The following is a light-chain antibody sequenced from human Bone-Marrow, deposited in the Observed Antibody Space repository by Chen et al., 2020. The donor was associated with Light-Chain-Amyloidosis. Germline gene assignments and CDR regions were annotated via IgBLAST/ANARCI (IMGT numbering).Light chain of an antibody. CDR3: QTYQGSSQVV. J-gene: IGLJ3*02. V-gene: IGLV6-57*01. CDR1: SGSIATNY. Sequence: NFMLTQPHSVSESPGTTVIISCTRSSGSIATNYVQWYQQRPGSSPTNVIYEDDQRPSGVPYRFSGAIDRSSNSASLTISGLKIEDEADYYCQTYQGSSQVVFGGGTKLTVL. CDR2: EDD.